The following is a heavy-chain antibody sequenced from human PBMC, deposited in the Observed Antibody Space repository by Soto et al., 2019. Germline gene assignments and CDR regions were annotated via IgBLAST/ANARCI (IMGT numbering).Heavy chain of an antibody. V-gene: IGHV4-34*01. D-gene: IGHD3-22*01. CDR3: ARDLRSYDSSGYYYGPSGAYYGMDV. J-gene: IGHJ6*02. CDR1: GGSFIGYY. Sequence: SETLSLTCAVYGGSFIGYYWSWILQPPGKGLEWIGEINHSGSTNCNPSLKSRVTISVDTSKNQFSLKLSSVTAADTAVYYCARDLRSYDSSGYYYGPSGAYYGMDVWGQGTTVTVSS. CDR2: INHSGST.